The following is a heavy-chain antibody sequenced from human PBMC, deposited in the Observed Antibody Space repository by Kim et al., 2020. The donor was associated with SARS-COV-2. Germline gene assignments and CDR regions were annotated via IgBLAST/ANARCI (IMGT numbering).Heavy chain of an antibody. CDR1: GDFSRDYY. CDR2: IHHTGNT. CDR3: ARRPVFDAYYDY. V-gene: IGHV4-59*01. J-gene: IGHJ4*02. Sequence: SETLSLTCTVSGDFSRDYYWSWVRQAPGKGLEWIGYIHHTGNTNYNASLKSRLTISMDTSKKQFSLRLSSVSAADTAVYYCARRPVFDAYYDYWGQGTLVTVSS. D-gene: IGHD3-16*01.